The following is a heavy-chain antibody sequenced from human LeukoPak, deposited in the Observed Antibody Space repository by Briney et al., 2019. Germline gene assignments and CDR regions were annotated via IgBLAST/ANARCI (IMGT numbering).Heavy chain of an antibody. D-gene: IGHD3-10*01. CDR3: ARNRSNFYGEIPFDI. CDR2: MYGSGGT. V-gene: IGHV4-4*07. CDR1: GGDISNYY. Sequence: SETLSLTCTVSGGDISNYYWSWIRQSAGKGLEWIGQMYGSGGTNHNPSLKSRVTLSADKSKNQISLTLSSVTAADTGVYYCARNRSNFYGEIPFDIWGQGTMVTVSS. J-gene: IGHJ3*02.